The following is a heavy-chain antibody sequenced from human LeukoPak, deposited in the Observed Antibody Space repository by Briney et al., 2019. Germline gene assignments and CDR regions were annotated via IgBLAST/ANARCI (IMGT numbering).Heavy chain of an antibody. CDR1: GLTFSSYC. J-gene: IGHJ4*03. CDR2: INSDGSST. Sequence: GGSLRLSCAASGLTFSSYCLHWVRQAPGKGLVWVSRINSDGSSTNYADSVRGRFTISRDNAKNTLYLQMNSLRAEDTAVYYCARADGYPDYWGQGTLVTVSS. V-gene: IGHV3-74*01. CDR3: ARADGYPDY.